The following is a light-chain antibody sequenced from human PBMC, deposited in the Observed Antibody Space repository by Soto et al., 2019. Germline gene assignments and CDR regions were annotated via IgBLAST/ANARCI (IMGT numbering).Light chain of an antibody. CDR1: QSVSSSY. V-gene: IGKV3-20*01. CDR2: GAS. CDR3: QQYGSSQWT. J-gene: IGKJ1*01. Sequence: EIVSTQSPGTLSLSPGERTTLSCRASQSVSSSYLAWYQQKPGQAPRLLIYGASSRATGIPDRFSGRGSGTDCTLTISRMEPEDFAGYYCQQYGSSQWTFGQGTKVDIK.